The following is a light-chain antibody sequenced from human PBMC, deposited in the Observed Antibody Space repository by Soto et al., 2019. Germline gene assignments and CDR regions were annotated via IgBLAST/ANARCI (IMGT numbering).Light chain of an antibody. CDR2: DAS. J-gene: IGKJ5*01. CDR3: QQRFIWPPIT. V-gene: IGKV3-11*01. Sequence: EIVLTQSPATLSLSPGEAATLSCRASQSVVTYLAWYQQRPGQAPRLLIYDASNRAAGIPARFSGSGSGTDFTLTISSIEPEDFAVYYCQQRFIWPPITFGQGTRLETK. CDR1: QSVVTY.